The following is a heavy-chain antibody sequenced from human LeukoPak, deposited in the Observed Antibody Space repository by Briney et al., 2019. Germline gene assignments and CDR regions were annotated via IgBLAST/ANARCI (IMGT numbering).Heavy chain of an antibody. D-gene: IGHD2-2*01. Sequence: SETLSLTCTVSGGSISSGDYYWSWIRQPPGKGLEWIGSIYYSGSTYYNPSLKSRVTISVDTSKDQFSLRLSSVTATDTAAYYCARPRYCRSISCSIPPDAFDIWGQGTTVTVSS. V-gene: IGHV4-39*01. J-gene: IGHJ3*02. CDR3: ARPRYCRSISCSIPPDAFDI. CDR1: GGSISSGDYY. CDR2: IYYSGST.